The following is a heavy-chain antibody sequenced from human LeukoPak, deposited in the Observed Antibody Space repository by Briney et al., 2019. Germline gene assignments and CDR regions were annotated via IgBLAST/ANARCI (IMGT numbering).Heavy chain of an antibody. CDR3: AAAARHYDYVWGSYRFS. V-gene: IGHV4-59*08. CDR2: IYYSGST. D-gene: IGHD3-16*02. J-gene: IGHJ5*02. CDR1: GGSISSYY. Sequence: SETLSLTCTVSGGSISSYYWGWIRQPPGKGLEWIGYIYYSGSTNYNPSLKSRVTISVDTSKNQFSLKLSSVTAADTAVYYCAAAARHYDYVWGSYRFSWGQGTLVTVSS.